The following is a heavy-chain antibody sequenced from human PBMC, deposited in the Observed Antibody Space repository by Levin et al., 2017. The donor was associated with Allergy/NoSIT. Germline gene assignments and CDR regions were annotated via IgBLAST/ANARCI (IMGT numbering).Heavy chain of an antibody. J-gene: IGHJ4*02. CDR3: ARREGDHYDYGLESERPFDY. Sequence: SETLSLTCTVSGGSISSSSYYWGWLRQPPGMGLEWIGSIYYSGSTYYNPSLKSRVTISVDTSKNQFSLKLSSVTAADTAVYVLARREGDHYDYGLESERPFDYWGQGTLVTVSS. CDR1: GGSISSSSYY. CDR2: IYYSGST. D-gene: IGHD3-16*01. V-gene: IGHV4-39*01.